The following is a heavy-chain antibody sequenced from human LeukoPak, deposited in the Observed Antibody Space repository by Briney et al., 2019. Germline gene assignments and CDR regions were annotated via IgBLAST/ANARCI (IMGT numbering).Heavy chain of an antibody. CDR2: INPDGSRE. CDR3: AAWSDGGNY. D-gene: IGHD2-8*02. Sequence: GGSLRLSCVTPGFTFSTFWMNWVRQAPGKGLEWVANINPDGSRERSVDSVKGRVTISRDNAKNTLYLQMSSLRADDTAVYYCAAWSDGGNYWGQGTLVTVSS. J-gene: IGHJ4*02. V-gene: IGHV3-7*03. CDR1: GFTFSTFW.